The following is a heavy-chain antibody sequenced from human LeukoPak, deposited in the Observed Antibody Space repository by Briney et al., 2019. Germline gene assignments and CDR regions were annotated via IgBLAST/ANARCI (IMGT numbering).Heavy chain of an antibody. Sequence: SETLSLTCAVYGGSFSGYYWSWIRQPPGKGLEWIGEINHSGSTNYNPSLKSRVTTSVDTSKNQFSLKLSSVTAADTAVYYCASSGDYPFDYWGQGTLVTVSS. D-gene: IGHD4-17*01. CDR3: ASSGDYPFDY. J-gene: IGHJ4*02. CDR2: INHSGST. CDR1: GGSFSGYY. V-gene: IGHV4-34*01.